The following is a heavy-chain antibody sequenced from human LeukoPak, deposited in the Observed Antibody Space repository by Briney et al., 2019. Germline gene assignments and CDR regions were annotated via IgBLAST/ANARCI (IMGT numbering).Heavy chain of an antibody. CDR3: ARVSYYDSSGYTRLLDY. CDR1: GGSISSGGYS. D-gene: IGHD3-22*01. V-gene: IGHV4-30-4*07. J-gene: IGHJ4*02. CDR2: IYYSGST. Sequence: PSETLSLTCAVSGGSISSGGYSWSWIRQPPGKGLEWIGYIYYSGSTYYNPSLKSRVTISVDTSKNQFSLKLSSVTAADTAVYYCARVSYYDSSGYTRLLDYWGQGTLVTVSS.